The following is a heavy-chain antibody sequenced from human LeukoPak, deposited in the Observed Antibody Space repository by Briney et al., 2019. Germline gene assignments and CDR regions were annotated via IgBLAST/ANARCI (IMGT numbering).Heavy chain of an antibody. CDR2: IWYDGSNK. CDR3: AKPLNPHDPYASLDY. V-gene: IGHV3-33*06. D-gene: IGHD3-22*01. Sequence: TGGSLRLSCAASGFTFSSYGMHWVRQAPGKGLEWVAVIWYDGSNKYYADSVKGRFTISRDNSKNTLYLQMNTLRADDTALYYCAKPLNPHDPYASLDYWGQGTQVTVSS. CDR1: GFTFSSYG. J-gene: IGHJ4*02.